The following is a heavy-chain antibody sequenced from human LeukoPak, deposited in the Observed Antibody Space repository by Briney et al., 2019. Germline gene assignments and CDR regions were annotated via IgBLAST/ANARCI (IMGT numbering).Heavy chain of an antibody. CDR2: LYYSGST. CDR3: VRTMPTAGRGGYWFDS. J-gene: IGHJ5*01. D-gene: IGHD6-6*01. Sequence: RPSETLSLTCTVSGVSISSTIYYWGWIRQPPGKGLDWIGNLYYSGSTYYNPSLESRVTMSVDTSKNQFSLKLKFATAADTAVYYCVRTMPTAGRGGYWFDSWGQGTLVTVSS. CDR1: GVSISSTIYY. V-gene: IGHV4-39*01.